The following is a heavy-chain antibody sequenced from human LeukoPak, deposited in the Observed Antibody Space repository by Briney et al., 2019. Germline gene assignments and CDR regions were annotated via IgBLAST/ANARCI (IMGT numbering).Heavy chain of an antibody. CDR1: GFTFSTYE. CDR2: ISSSSSTI. D-gene: IGHD3-10*01. CDR3: TRDVVRGYYYDGMDV. V-gene: IGHV3-48*02. Sequence: GGSLRLSRAASGFTFSTYEMNWVRQAPGRGLEWVSYISSSSSTIYYSDSVRGRFTISRDNAKDSMYLQMHSLRDEDTAVYYCTRDVVRGYYYDGMDVWGQGTTVTVSS. J-gene: IGHJ6*02.